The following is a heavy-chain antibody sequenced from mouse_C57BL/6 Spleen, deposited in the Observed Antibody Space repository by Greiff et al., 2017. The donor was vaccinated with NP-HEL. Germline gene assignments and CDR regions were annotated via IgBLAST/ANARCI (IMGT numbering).Heavy chain of an antibody. CDR2: IHPNSGST. CDR1: GYTFTSYW. D-gene: IGHD1-1*01. J-gene: IGHJ2*01. CDR3: ARRDYGSSLCY. Sequence: QVQLQQPGAELVKPGASVKLSCKASGYTFTSYWMHWVKQRPGQGLEWIGMIHPNSGSTNYNEKFKSKATLTVDKSSSTAYMQLSSLTSEDSAVYYCARRDYGSSLCYWGQGTTLTVSS. V-gene: IGHV1-64*01.